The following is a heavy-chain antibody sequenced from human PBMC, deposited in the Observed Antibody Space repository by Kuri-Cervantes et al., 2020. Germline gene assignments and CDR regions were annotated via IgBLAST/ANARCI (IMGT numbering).Heavy chain of an antibody. CDR1: GGSISSSSYY. CDR3: ARGRIAAAGTRWFDP. V-gene: IGHV4-39*07. CDR2: IYYSGST. Sequence: GSLRLSCTVSGGSISSSSYYWGWIRQPPGKGLEWIGSIYYSGSTNYNPSLKSRVTISVDTSKNQFSLKLSSVTAADTAVYYCARGRIAAAGTRWFDPWGQGTLVTVSS. J-gene: IGHJ5*02. D-gene: IGHD6-13*01.